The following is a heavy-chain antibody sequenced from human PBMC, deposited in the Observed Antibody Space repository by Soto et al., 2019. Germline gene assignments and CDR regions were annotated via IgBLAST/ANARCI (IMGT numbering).Heavy chain of an antibody. Sequence: ASAKGPCPASGSTITSYGISWVRQAPGQGLEWMGWISAYNGNTNYAQKLQGRVTMTTDTSTSTAYMELRSLRSDDTAVYYCARDKPHDYWGQGTLVTVSS. CDR1: GSTITSYG. CDR3: ARDKPHDY. CDR2: ISAYNGNT. V-gene: IGHV1-18*01. J-gene: IGHJ4*02.